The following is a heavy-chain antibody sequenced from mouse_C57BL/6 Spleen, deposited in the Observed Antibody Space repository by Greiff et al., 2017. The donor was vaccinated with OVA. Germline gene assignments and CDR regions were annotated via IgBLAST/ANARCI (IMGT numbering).Heavy chain of an antibody. CDR1: GYTFTSYW. D-gene: IGHD4-1*01. Sequence: VQLQQSGTVLARPGASVKMSCKTSGYTFTSYWMHWVKQRPGQGLEWIGAIYPGNSDTSYNQKFKGKAKLTAVTSASTAYMELSSLTDEDSAVYYYTRCRNWDYFDDWGQGTTLTVSS. CDR3: TRCRNWDYFDD. J-gene: IGHJ2*01. CDR2: IYPGNSDT. V-gene: IGHV1-5*01.